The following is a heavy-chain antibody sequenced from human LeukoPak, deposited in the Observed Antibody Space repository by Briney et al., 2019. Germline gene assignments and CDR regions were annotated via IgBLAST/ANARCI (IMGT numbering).Heavy chain of an antibody. CDR2: IKSDGSST. V-gene: IGHV3-74*01. Sequence: GGSLRLSCAASGFTFSSYWMHWVRQAPGKGLVWVSRIKSDGSSTNYADSVKGRFTISRDNSKSTLYLQMNSLRAEDTAVYYCARSRAGTGYFDYWGQGTLVTVSS. D-gene: IGHD6-13*01. CDR3: ARSRAGTGYFDY. CDR1: GFTFSSYW. J-gene: IGHJ4*02.